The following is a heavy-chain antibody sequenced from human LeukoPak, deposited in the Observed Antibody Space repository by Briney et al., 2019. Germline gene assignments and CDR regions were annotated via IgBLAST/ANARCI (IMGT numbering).Heavy chain of an antibody. CDR2: INPNSGGT. CDR3: ARAALGVWFGEPLGGPTEY. CDR1: GYTFTCYY. Sequence: ASVKVSCKASGYTFTCYYIHWVRQAPGQGLEWMGWINPNSGGTYYAQSFQGRVTMTRDTSISTAYMELSRLRSDDTAVYYCARAALGVWFGEPLGGPTEYWGQGTLVTVSS. V-gene: IGHV1-2*02. J-gene: IGHJ4*02. D-gene: IGHD3-10*01.